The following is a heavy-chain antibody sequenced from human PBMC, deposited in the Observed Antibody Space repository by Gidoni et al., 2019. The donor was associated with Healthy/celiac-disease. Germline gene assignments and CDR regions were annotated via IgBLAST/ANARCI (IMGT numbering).Heavy chain of an antibody. V-gene: IGHV6-1*01. CDR1: GDSVSPNSAP. Sequence: QVQLQQSGPGLVKPSQTLSLTCAISGDSVSPNSAPWNWIRQSPSRGLEWLGRTYYRSKWYNDYAVSVKSRITINPDTSKNQFSLQLNSVTPEDTAVYYCARDQIYCDILTGYYSASSWFDPWGQGTLVTVSS. CDR3: ARDQIYCDILTGYYSASSWFDP. CDR2: TYYRSKWYN. D-gene: IGHD3-9*01. J-gene: IGHJ5*02.